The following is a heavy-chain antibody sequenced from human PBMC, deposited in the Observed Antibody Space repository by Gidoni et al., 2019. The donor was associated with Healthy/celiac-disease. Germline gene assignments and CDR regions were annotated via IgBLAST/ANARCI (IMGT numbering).Heavy chain of an antibody. CDR3: AREYSSSSYHPYTA. Sequence: QVQLVQSGAEVKKPGSSVKVSCKASGGTFSSYAISWVRQAPGQVLEWMGGIIPIFGTANYAQKFQGRVTITADESTSTAYMELSSLRSEDTAVYYCAREYSSSSYHPYTAWGQGTLVTVSS. V-gene: IGHV1-69*01. D-gene: IGHD6-6*01. CDR1: GGTFSSYA. CDR2: IIPIFGTA. J-gene: IGHJ4*02.